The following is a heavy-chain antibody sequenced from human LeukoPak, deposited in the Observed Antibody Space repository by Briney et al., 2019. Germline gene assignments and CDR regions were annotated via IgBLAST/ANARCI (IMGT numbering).Heavy chain of an antibody. CDR1: GGSISSYY. D-gene: IGHD1-1*01. Sequence: SETLSLTCTVSGGSISSYYWSWIRQPPGKGLEWIGYIYTSGSTNYNPSLKSRVTISVDTSKNQFSLKLSSVPAADTAVYYCARHATGRAIDYWGQGTLVTVSS. CDR2: IYTSGST. CDR3: ARHATGRAIDY. V-gene: IGHV4-4*09. J-gene: IGHJ4*02.